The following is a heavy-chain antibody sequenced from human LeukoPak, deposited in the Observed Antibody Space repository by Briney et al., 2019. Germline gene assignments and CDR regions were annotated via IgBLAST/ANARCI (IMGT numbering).Heavy chain of an antibody. Sequence: PGGSLRLSCAASRFTFNSYSMNWVRQAPGKGLEWVSSISSSSSTIYYADSVKGRFTISRDNGKNSLYLQMNSLRVEDTAVYYWGRDGGGGDFDYWGQGTLVTVSS. D-gene: IGHD3-16*01. CDR1: RFTFNSYS. CDR3: GRDGGGGDFDY. CDR2: ISSSSSTI. J-gene: IGHJ4*02. V-gene: IGHV3-48*04.